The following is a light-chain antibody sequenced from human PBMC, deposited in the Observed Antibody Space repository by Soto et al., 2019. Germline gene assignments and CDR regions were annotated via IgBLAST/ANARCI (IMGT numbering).Light chain of an antibody. J-gene: IGKJ1*01. CDR2: GAF. Sequence: EILMTQSPVTLSVSPGERATLSCRASQSVSNNLAWYQQKPGQTPSLLIYGAFTRATGIPARFSGTWSGTEFTLNISSLQSEDFALYYCQQYNYWPLTFGQGTKVEI. CDR1: QSVSNN. CDR3: QQYNYWPLT. V-gene: IGKV3-15*01.